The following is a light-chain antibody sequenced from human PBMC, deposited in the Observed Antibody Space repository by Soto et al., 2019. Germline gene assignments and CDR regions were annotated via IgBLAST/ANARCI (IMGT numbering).Light chain of an antibody. CDR2: DND. V-gene: IGLV1-51*01. Sequence: QSGLTQPPSVSAAPGQTVIISCSGGSSNIGNNYVSWYQHVPGAAPKLLIYDNDKRPSGILDRFSGSKSGTSATLGITGLQTGDEADYYCITRDSGLTAGVFGGGTKLTVL. J-gene: IGLJ3*02. CDR1: SSNIGNNY. CDR3: ITRDSGLTAGV.